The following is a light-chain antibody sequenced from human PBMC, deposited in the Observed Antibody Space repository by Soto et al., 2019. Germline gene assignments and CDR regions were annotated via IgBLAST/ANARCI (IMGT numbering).Light chain of an antibody. V-gene: IGKV3-20*01. CDR1: QSVSNNY. CDR2: GAS. CDR3: QQYGSSGT. Sequence: EIVLTQSACTLSLSAGERATLSWRASQSVSNNYLAWYQQKPGQAPRLLIYGASNRATGIPDRFSGSGSGTDSTLTISRLEPEDFAVYYCQQYGSSGTFGQGTKVDIK. J-gene: IGKJ1*01.